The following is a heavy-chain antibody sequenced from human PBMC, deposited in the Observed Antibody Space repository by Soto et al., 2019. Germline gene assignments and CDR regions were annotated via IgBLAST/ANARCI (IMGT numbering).Heavy chain of an antibody. CDR2: IWYDGSNK. V-gene: IGHV3-33*01. CDR3: ARDGSEGMDV. J-gene: IGHJ6*02. D-gene: IGHD3-10*01. CDR1: GFTFSSYG. Sequence: QVQLVESGGGVVQPGRSLRLSCAASGFTFSSYGMHWVRQAPGKGLEWVAVIWYDGSNKYYADSVKGRFTISRDNSKNTLYLQMSSLRAEDTAVYCCARDGSEGMDVWGQGTKVTVSS.